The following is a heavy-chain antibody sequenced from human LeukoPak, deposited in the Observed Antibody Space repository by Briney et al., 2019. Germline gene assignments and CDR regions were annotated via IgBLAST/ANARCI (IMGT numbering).Heavy chain of an antibody. CDR1: GFTFSNYG. CDR3: ARDKVRGTGRSFDY. V-gene: IGHV3-23*01. Sequence: SGGSLRLSCAASGFTFSNYGMSWVRQAPGKGLEWVSGISNNSGNTYYADSVKGRFTISRDNSKNTLYLQMNSLRAEDTAVYYCARDKVRGTGRSFDYWGQGTLVTVSS. D-gene: IGHD1-1*01. J-gene: IGHJ4*02. CDR2: ISNNSGNT.